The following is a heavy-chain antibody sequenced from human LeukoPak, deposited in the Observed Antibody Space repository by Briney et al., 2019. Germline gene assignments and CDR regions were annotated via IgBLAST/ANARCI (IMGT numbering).Heavy chain of an antibody. J-gene: IGHJ6*03. V-gene: IGHV3-9*01. CDR3: ARDRIAAAGIAMDV. CDR1: GFTFDDYA. CDR2: ISWNSGSI. Sequence: GGSLRLSCAASGFTFDDYAMHWVRQAPGKGLEWVSGISWNSGSIGYADSVKGRFTISRDNSKNTLYLQMNSLRAEDTAVYYCARDRIAAAGIAMDVWGRGTTVTVSS. D-gene: IGHD6-13*01.